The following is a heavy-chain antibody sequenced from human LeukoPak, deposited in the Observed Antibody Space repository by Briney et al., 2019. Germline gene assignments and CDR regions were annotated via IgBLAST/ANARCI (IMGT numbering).Heavy chain of an antibody. J-gene: IGHJ4*02. CDR1: GGSISSGGYY. Sequence: SETLSLTCTVSGGSISSGGYYWSWIRQHPGKGLEWIGYIYYSGSTYYNPSLRSRVTISVDTSKNQFSLKLSSVTAADTAVYYCAREYVDHFDYWGQGTLVTVSS. CDR2: IYYSGST. CDR3: AREYVDHFDY. D-gene: IGHD3-16*01. V-gene: IGHV4-31*03.